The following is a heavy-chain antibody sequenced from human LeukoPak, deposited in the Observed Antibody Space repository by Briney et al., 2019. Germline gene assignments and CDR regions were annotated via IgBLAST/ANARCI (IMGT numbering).Heavy chain of an antibody. Sequence: GGSLRLSCAASGFSFDDYGMNWVRQAPGKGLEWVPGINWNGGSTGYADSVKGRFTISRDNAKNSLYLQMNSLRAEDTALYYCARDSVLIAVPVRGAFDIWGQGTMVTVSS. CDR3: ARDSVLIAVPVRGAFDI. D-gene: IGHD6-19*01. J-gene: IGHJ3*02. CDR2: INWNGGST. V-gene: IGHV3-20*04. CDR1: GFSFDDYG.